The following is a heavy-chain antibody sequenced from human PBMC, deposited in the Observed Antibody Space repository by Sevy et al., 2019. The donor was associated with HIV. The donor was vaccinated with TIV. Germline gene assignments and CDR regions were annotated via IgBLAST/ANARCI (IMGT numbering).Heavy chain of an antibody. J-gene: IGHJ3*02. Sequence: GGSLRLSCAASGFTFSSYSMNWVRQAPGKGLEWVSYISSSSSTIYYADSVKGRFTISRDNAKNSLYLQMNSLRAGETAVYYCARVGIVVGGAFDIWGQGTMVTVSS. D-gene: IGHD2-15*01. CDR1: GFTFSSYS. CDR3: ARVGIVVGGAFDI. V-gene: IGHV3-48*01. CDR2: ISSSSSTI.